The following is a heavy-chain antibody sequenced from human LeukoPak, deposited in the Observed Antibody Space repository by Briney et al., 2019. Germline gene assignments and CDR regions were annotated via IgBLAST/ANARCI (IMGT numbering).Heavy chain of an antibody. V-gene: IGHV4-30-2*01. CDR1: GGSISSGGYS. Sequence: SQTLSLTCAVSGGSISSGGYSWSWIRQPPGKGLEWIGYIYHSGSTYYNPSLKSRVTISVDTSKNQFSLKLSSVTAADTAVYYCARDRLGERYCSSTSCYGGGFDIWGQGTMVTVSS. CDR2: IYHSGST. J-gene: IGHJ3*02. D-gene: IGHD2-2*01. CDR3: ARDRLGERYCSSTSCYGGGFDI.